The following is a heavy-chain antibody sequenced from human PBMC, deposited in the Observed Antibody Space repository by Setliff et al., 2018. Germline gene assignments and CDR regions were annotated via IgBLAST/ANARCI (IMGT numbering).Heavy chain of an antibody. J-gene: IGHJ5*02. CDR3: ARAELLWFGGFDP. Sequence: ASVKVSCKASGYAFTSYDINWVRQATGQGLEWMGWMNPNSGNTGYAQKFQGRVTMTRNTSISTAYMELSSLRSEDTAVYYCARAELLWFGGFDPWGQGTLVTVSS. CDR1: GYAFTSYD. CDR2: MNPNSGNT. D-gene: IGHD3-10*01. V-gene: IGHV1-8*02.